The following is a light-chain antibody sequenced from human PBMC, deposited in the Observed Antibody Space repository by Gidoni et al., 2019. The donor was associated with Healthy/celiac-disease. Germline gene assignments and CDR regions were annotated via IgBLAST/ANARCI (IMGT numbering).Light chain of an antibody. CDR3: QQYYSYPPT. J-gene: IGKJ1*01. Sequence: AIRMTQSPSSFSASTGDRVTITCRASQGISSYLAWYQQKPGKAPKLLIYAASTLQSGVPSRFSGSGYGTDFTLTISCLQSEDFATYYCQQYYSYPPTFGQXTKVEIK. CDR2: AAS. V-gene: IGKV1-8*01. CDR1: QGISSY.